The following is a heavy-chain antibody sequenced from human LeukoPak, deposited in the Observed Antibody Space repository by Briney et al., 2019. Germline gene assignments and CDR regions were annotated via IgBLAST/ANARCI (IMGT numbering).Heavy chain of an antibody. J-gene: IGHJ4*02. CDR1: GSTLSIYS. CDR2: ISISGSTI. Sequence: PGGSLRLSCAATGSTLSIYSMNWVRQAPGKGLEWVSHISISGSTIHYADPVRGRFTISRDSAKNSLYLQMNSLRADDTAVYYCSTAKFDYWGQGTLLTVSS. V-gene: IGHV3-48*01. CDR3: STAKFDY.